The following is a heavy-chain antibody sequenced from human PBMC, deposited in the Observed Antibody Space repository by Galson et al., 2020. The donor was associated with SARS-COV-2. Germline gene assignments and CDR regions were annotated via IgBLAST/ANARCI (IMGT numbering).Heavy chain of an antibody. V-gene: IGHV1-45*02. J-gene: IGHJ6*02. Sequence: SVQVSCKASGYSFRYRHLHWVRQAPGQALEWMGWITPFNGETKYAQKFQDRVTITRDRSRTTVSMEVTGLRSEDTAMYFCATGYCNNGVCDQGYGMDVWGQGTTVTVSS. CDR3: ATGYCNNGVCDQGYGMDV. CDR1: GYSFRYRH. D-gene: IGHD2-8*01. CDR2: ITPFNGET.